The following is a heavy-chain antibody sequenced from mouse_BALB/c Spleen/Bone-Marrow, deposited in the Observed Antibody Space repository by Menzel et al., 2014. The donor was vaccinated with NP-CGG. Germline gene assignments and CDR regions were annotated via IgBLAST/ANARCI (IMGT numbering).Heavy chain of an antibody. J-gene: IGHJ2*01. CDR2: IDPANGYT. CDR1: GFNIKDTY. Sequence: VQLQQSGAELVKPGASVKLSCTASGFNIKDTYMNWVKQRAEQGLEWIGRIDPANGYTEYDPKFQGKATIIADTSSNTAYLQRGSLTSEDTAVYYCATLTGTFDYWAQGTTLTVSS. CDR3: ATLTGTFDY. D-gene: IGHD4-1*01. V-gene: IGHV14-3*02.